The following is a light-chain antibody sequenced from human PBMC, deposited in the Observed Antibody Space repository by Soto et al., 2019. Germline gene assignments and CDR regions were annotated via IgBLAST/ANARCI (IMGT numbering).Light chain of an antibody. V-gene: IGLV6-57*03. CDR2: EHN. J-gene: IGLJ3*02. Sequence: NFILTQPHSVSESPGKTVTISFTRSSGSIASYYVQWYRQRPGSAPTTVIYEHNQRPSGVPGRFSGFIDSSSNSVSLTISGLKTEDEADYYCQSYDNTNQVFGGGTKVTVL. CDR3: QSYDNTNQV. CDR1: SGSIASYY.